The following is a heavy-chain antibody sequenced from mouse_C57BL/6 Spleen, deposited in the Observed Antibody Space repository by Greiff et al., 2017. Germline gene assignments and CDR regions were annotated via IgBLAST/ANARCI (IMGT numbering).Heavy chain of an antibody. CDR3: ASYYDPAWFAY. V-gene: IGHV1-4*01. Sequence: VQLVESGAELARPGASVKMSCKASGYTFTSYTMHWVKQRPGQGLEWIGYINPSSGYTKYNQKFKDKATLTADKSSSTAYMQLSSLTSEDSAVYYCASYYDPAWFAYWGQGTLVTVSA. J-gene: IGHJ3*01. D-gene: IGHD2-4*01. CDR1: GYTFTSYT. CDR2: INPSSGYT.